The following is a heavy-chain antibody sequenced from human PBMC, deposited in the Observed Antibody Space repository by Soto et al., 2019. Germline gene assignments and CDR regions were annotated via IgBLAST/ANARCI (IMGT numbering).Heavy chain of an antibody. CDR3: ARGSTVFDP. J-gene: IGHJ5*02. V-gene: IGHV3-23*01. D-gene: IGHD1-26*01. Sequence: PGGSLRLSCAASGFIFRNYAMSWVRQAPGKGLEWVSAISGSAGSRYYADSVKGRFTISRDNSKNTLYLQMNSLRAEDTAVYYCARGSTVFDPWGQGTLVTVSS. CDR1: GFIFRNYA. CDR2: ISGSAGSR.